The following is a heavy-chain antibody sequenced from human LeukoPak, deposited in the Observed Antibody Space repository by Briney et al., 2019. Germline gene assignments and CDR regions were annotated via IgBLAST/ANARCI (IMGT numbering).Heavy chain of an antibody. V-gene: IGHV3-7*03. J-gene: IGHJ4*02. CDR1: GFTFSSYW. D-gene: IGHD4-17*01. Sequence: GGSLRLSCVASGFTFSSYWMSWVRQTPGKGLEWVANIKKDGSEKYYVDSVKGRFTISRDNAKTSLYLQMNSLRAEDTAVYYCARVDDYGDYVDYWGQGTLVTVSS. CDR2: IKKDGSEK. CDR3: ARVDDYGDYVDY.